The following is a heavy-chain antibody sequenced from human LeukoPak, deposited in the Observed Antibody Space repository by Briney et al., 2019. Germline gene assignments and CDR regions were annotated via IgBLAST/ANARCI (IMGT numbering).Heavy chain of an antibody. D-gene: IGHD3-10*01. CDR3: AKGLIWFGEPLGPFDY. CDR2: IRYDGSNK. Sequence: GGSLRLSCAASGFTFSSDGMHWVRQAPGKGLEWVAFIRYDGSNKYYADSVKGRFTITRDNSKNALYLQMNSLRAEDTAVYYCAKGLIWFGEPLGPFDYWGQGTLVTVSS. J-gene: IGHJ4*02. CDR1: GFTFSSDG. V-gene: IGHV3-30*02.